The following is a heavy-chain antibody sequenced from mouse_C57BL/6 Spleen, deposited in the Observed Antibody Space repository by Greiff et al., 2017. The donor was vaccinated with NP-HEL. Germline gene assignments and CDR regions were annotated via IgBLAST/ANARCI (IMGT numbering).Heavy chain of an antibody. D-gene: IGHD2-1*01. CDR1: GYTFTSYW. J-gene: IGHJ1*03. CDR3: ARTCFYYGNYNLYYGG. Sequence: VKLQQPGAELVRPGSSVKLSCKASGYTFTSYWMDWVKQRPGQGLEWIGNIYPSDSETHYNQKFKDKATLTVDKSSSTAYMQLSSLTSEDSAVYYCARTCFYYGNYNLYYGGWGTRTTVTV. CDR2: IYPSDSET. V-gene: IGHV1-61*01.